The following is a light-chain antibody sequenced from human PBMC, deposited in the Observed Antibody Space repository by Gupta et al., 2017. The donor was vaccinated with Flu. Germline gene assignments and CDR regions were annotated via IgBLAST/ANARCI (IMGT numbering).Light chain of an antibody. CDR3: QQEYSTQIT. V-gene: IGKV4-1*01. Sequence: DIVMTHSPDSLAVSLGERATINCKSSQSVLYSSNNKNYLAWYQQKPGQPPKLLIYWASTRESGVPDRFSGSGSGTDFTLTISSLQAEDVAVYYCQQEYSTQITFGRGTQLEIK. J-gene: IGKJ5*01. CDR2: WAS. CDR1: QSVLYSSNNKNY.